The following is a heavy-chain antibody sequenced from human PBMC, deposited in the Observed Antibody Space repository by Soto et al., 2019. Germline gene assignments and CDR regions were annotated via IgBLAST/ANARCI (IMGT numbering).Heavy chain of an antibody. V-gene: IGHV4-31*03. D-gene: IGHD4-17*01. CDR3: AKDGGDYGDVYNWFDP. CDR2: IYYSGST. Sequence: QVQLQESGPGLVKPSQTLSLTCTVSGGSISSGGYYWSWIRQHPGKGLEWIGYIYYSGSTYYNPSLDSRVTISVDTSKNQFSLKLSSVTAADTAVYYCAKDGGDYGDVYNWFDPWGQGTLVTVSS. J-gene: IGHJ5*02. CDR1: GGSISSGGYY.